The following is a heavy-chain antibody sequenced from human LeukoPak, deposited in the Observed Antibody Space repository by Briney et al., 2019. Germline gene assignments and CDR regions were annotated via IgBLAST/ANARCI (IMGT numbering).Heavy chain of an antibody. J-gene: IGHJ3*02. CDR3: ARHLFSLVAAIEGAFDI. D-gene: IGHD5-12*01. Sequence: GESLKISCKASGYSFTSFWIGWVRQMPGRGLEWMGIIYPGDSDTRFGPPFQGQVTISADKSISTAYLQWNSLKASDTAMYSCARHLFSLVAAIEGAFDIWGQGTMVTVSS. CDR1: GYSFTSFW. V-gene: IGHV5-51*01. CDR2: IYPGDSDT.